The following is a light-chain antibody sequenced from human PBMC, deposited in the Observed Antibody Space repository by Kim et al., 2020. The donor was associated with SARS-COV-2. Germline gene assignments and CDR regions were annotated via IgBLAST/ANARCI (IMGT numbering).Light chain of an antibody. Sequence: PGQRVDISVCGSRSNDGSKYVYCDRQPPGTAPNLLIYSNKQRPSGVPDRFSGSKSGTSASLAISGLRAEDEADYYCAAWDDSFWVFGGGTQLTVL. V-gene: IGLV1-47*02. J-gene: IGLJ3*02. CDR1: RSNDGSKY. CDR3: AAWDDSFWV. CDR2: SNK.